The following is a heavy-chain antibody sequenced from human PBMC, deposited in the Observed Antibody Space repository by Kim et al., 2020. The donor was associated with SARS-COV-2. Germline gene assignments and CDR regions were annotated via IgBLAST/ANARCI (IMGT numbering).Heavy chain of an antibody. CDR1: GGTFSSYA. V-gene: IGHV1-69*04. Sequence: SVKVSCKASGGTFSSYAISWVRQAPGQGLEWMGRIIPILGIANYAQKFQGRVTITADKSTSTAYMELSSLRSEDTAVYYCAREEIVVVVAAYSHYYGMDVWGQGTTVTVSS. D-gene: IGHD2-15*01. CDR3: AREEIVVVVAAYSHYYGMDV. CDR2: IIPILGIA. J-gene: IGHJ6*02.